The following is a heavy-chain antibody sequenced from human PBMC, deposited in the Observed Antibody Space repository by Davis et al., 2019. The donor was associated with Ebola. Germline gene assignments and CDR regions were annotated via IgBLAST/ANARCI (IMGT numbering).Heavy chain of an antibody. CDR2: MYHSGDT. CDR1: GFSISSFYY. J-gene: IGHJ2*01. V-gene: IGHV4-38-2*02. Sequence: SETLSLTCTVSGFSISSFYYWGWVRQPPGKGLEWIGNMYHSGDTYYNPSLRSRLTISVDTSKNQFSLKLSSVTAADTAVYYCARVLLWFGESPYWYFDLWGRGTLVTVSS. D-gene: IGHD3-10*01. CDR3: ARVLLWFGESPYWYFDL.